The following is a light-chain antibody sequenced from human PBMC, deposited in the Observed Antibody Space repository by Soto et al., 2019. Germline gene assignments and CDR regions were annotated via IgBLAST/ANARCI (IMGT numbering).Light chain of an antibody. CDR2: DAS. CDR1: QNIGSTY. J-gene: IGKJ1*01. Sequence: EIVLTQSPGTLSLSPGESATLSCRASQNIGSTYLAWYQQKLGQAPRLVIYDASNRAAGIPDRFSGSGSGTDFTLTIRGLEPEDFAVYYCKQYGSSGTFGQGTKVDIK. CDR3: KQYGSSGT. V-gene: IGKV3-20*01.